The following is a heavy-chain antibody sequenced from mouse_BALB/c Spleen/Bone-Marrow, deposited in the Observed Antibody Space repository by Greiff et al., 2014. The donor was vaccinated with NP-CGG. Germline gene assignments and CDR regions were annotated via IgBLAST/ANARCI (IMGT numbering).Heavy chain of an antibody. CDR3: ATYYYGSSLFAY. D-gene: IGHD1-1*01. CDR1: GFNIKNTY. J-gene: IGHJ3*01. CDR2: IDPANVNT. Sequence: VQLKESGAELVEPGASVKLSCTASGFNIKNTYIHWVKQRPEQGLEWIGRIDPANVNTKYDPKFQGKATITADTSSNTAYLQLSSLTSEDTAVYYCATYYYGSSLFAYWGQGTLVTVSA. V-gene: IGHV14-3*02.